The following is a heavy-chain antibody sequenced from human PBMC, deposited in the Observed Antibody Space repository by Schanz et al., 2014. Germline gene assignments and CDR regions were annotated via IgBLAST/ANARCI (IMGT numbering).Heavy chain of an antibody. V-gene: IGHV3-23*01. CDR2: ISGGST. CDR3: AKGRFGELSAFDI. CDR1: GFTFSSYA. J-gene: IGHJ3*02. Sequence: EVQLLESGGGLVQPGGSLRLSCAASGFTFSSYAMSWVRQAPGKGLEWVSAISGGSTYYADSVKGRFTISRDNSKNTLYLQMNSLRAEDTAVYYCAKGRFGELSAFDIWGQGTMVTVSS. D-gene: IGHD3-10*01.